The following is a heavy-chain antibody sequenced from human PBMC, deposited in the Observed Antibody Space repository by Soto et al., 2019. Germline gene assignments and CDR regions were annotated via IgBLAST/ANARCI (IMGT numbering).Heavy chain of an antibody. J-gene: IGHJ3*02. CDR2: IYYSGST. Sequence: KTSETLAVTCTDSGGSISSGGYYWSWIRQHPGNGLEWIGYIYYSGSTYYNPSLKSRVTISVDTSKNQFSLKLRSVTAADTAVYYCASSPAYYYDSCGSHDAFDIWGQGTMVTVSS. V-gene: IGHV4-31*03. CDR1: GGSISSGGYY. D-gene: IGHD3-22*01. CDR3: ASSPAYYYDSCGSHDAFDI.